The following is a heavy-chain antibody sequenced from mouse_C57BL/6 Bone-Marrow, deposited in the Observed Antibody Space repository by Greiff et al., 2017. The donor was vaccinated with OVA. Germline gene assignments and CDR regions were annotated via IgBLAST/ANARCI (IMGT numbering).Heavy chain of an antibody. V-gene: IGHV1-64*01. J-gene: IGHJ4*01. CDR1: GYTFTSYW. CDR3: ARHGTAAMDY. CDR2: IHPNSGST. Sequence: VKLQQPGAELVKPGASVKLSCKASGYTFTSYWMHWVKQRPGQGLEWIGMIHPNSGSTNYNEKFKSKATLTVDKSSSTAYMQLSSLTSEDSAVYYCARHGTAAMDYWGQGTSVTVSS.